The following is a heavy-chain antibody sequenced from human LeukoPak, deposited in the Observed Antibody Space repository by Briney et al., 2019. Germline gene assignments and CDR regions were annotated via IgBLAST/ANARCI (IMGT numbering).Heavy chain of an antibody. CDR1: GYIFTSYG. V-gene: IGHV1-18*01. Sequence: GASVKVSCKASGYIFTSYGISWVRHAPGQGLEWMGWISVYNGDTTYAQKLQGRVTLTTDTSTTTAYMELRSLRYDDTAAYYCARDYPVISAPGASDFWGQGTLVTVSS. D-gene: IGHD4-23*01. CDR2: ISVYNGDT. CDR3: ARDYPVISAPGASDF. J-gene: IGHJ4*02.